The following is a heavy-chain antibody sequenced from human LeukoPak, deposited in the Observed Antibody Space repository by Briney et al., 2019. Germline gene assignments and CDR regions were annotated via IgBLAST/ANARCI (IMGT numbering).Heavy chain of an antibody. CDR1: GYTFTVYY. J-gene: IGHJ4*02. Sequence: GASVKVSCKASGYTFTVYYMHCVRQAPGQGLEWMGWINPNSGGTNYAQKFQDRVTMTRDTSISTASMELNRRRSDDTAVYYCATAPLNGYTSGWYSFDYWGQGTLVTVSS. D-gene: IGHD6-19*01. CDR2: INPNSGGT. V-gene: IGHV1-2*02. CDR3: ATAPLNGYTSGWYSFDY.